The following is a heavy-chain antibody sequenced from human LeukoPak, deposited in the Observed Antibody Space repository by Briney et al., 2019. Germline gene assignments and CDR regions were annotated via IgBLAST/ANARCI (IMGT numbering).Heavy chain of an antibody. V-gene: IGHV3-49*03. CDR2: IRSKAYGGTT. CDR3: TRELSGSYYMPYYFDY. J-gene: IGHJ4*02. Sequence: GGSLRLSCTASGFTFGDYAMSWFRQAPGKGLEWVGFIRSKAYGGTTEYAASVKGRFTISRDDSKSIAYLQMNSLKTEDTAVYYCTRELSGSYYMPYYFDYWGQGTLVTVSS. CDR1: GFTFGDYA. D-gene: IGHD1-26*01.